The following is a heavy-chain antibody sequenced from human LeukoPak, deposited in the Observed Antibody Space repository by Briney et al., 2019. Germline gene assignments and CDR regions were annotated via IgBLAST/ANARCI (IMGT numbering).Heavy chain of an antibody. CDR3: AREYMVQGLVTFMTVDY. D-gene: IGHD3-10*01. Sequence: AGSLRLSCAASGFTFSSYTMAWVRQAPGKGLEWVSAFSGSVGSTHYADSVKGRFTTSRDNSKNTLYLQMNTLRAEDTALYYCAREYMVQGLVTFMTVDYWGQGTLVTVSS. CDR2: FSGSVGST. J-gene: IGHJ4*02. V-gene: IGHV3-23*01. CDR1: GFTFSSYT.